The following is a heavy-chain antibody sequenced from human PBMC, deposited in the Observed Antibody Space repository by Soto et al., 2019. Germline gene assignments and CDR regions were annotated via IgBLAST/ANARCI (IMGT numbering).Heavy chain of an antibody. V-gene: IGHV5-51*01. CDR3: ARIPPAGGATARYFDY. Sequence: GESLKISCQASGYSFTTYSIGWVRQMPGKGLEWMGIIYPTDSDTRYSPSFRGQVTISVDKSITTAYLQWSRLKASDTAMYYCARIPPAGGATARYFDYWGQGTLVTVSS. D-gene: IGHD3-16*01. CDR1: GYSFTTYS. J-gene: IGHJ4*02. CDR2: IYPTDSDT.